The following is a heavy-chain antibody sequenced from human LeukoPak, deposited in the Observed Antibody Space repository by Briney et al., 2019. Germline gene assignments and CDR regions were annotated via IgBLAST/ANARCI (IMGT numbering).Heavy chain of an antibody. V-gene: IGHV4-39*07. CDR1: SGSISTSNYY. Sequence: SETLSVTCTVPSGSISTSNYYWGWVRQPPGKALEWLGNIFYSGSTYYSPSLKSRVTISLDTSRNQFSLKLSSVTAADTAMYYCAREDSGISDNAFDIWGQGTMVTISS. CDR3: AREDSGISDNAFDI. J-gene: IGHJ3*02. D-gene: IGHD2-15*01. CDR2: IFYSGST.